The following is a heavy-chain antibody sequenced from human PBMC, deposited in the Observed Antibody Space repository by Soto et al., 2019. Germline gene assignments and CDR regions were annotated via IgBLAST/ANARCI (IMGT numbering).Heavy chain of an antibody. CDR2: INMDGTST. J-gene: IGHJ4*02. V-gene: IGHV3-74*01. CDR1: GFTFSGDW. D-gene: IGHD2-2*01. Sequence: EVQLVESGGGLVQPGGSLRLSCVASGFTFSGDWMHWVRQAAGKGLVWVSRINMDGTSTNYADSVKGRFTISRDNSKNTLYLQMNSLRVDDMAVYSCARGPRGRYHHEYWGQGALATVS. CDR3: ARGPRGRYHHEY.